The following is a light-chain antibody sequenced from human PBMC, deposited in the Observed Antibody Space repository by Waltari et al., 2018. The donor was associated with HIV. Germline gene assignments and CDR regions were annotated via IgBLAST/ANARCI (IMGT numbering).Light chain of an antibody. Sequence: SVVTQPPSASGTPGQRVTMSCSGSASNIGGNTVNWYQHLPQTAPKLLIYNNDERPSGVPDRFSASKTGTSASLDISGLQSEDEADYYCATWDDGLSGWVFGGGTKLTVL. J-gene: IGLJ3*02. V-gene: IGLV1-44*01. CDR2: NND. CDR1: ASNIGGNT. CDR3: ATWDDGLSGWV.